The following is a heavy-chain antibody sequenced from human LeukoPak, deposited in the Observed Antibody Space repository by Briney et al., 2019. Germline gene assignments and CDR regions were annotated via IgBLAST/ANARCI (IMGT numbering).Heavy chain of an antibody. V-gene: IGHV3-48*04. CDR3: ANRFDH. J-gene: IGHJ4*02. Sequence: GGSLRLSCEASGFTFSNETMNWVRQAPGKGLEWVSYISGSGRSTYYADSVKDRFTISRDNARNSLYLQMNALRADDTAVYYCANRFDHWGQGTLVTVSS. CDR2: ISGSGRST. CDR1: GFTFSNET.